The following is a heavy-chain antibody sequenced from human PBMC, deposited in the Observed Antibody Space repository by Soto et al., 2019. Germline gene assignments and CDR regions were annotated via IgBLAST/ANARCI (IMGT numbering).Heavy chain of an antibody. CDR3: VRADDYKSSCFDP. V-gene: IGHV4-61*01. CDR1: GGSVSSVTYY. CDR2: IHYSGST. Sequence: SETLSLTCTVSGGSVSSVTYYWSWIRQPPGKGLEWIGYIHYSGSTNYKPSLKSRVSMSLDTSKNQFSLKLISVTAADTAVYYCVRADDYKSSCFDPWGQGTLVTVSS. D-gene: IGHD4-4*01. J-gene: IGHJ5*02.